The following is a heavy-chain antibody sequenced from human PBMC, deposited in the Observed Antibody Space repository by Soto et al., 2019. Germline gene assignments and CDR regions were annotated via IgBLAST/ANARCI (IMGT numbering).Heavy chain of an antibody. CDR3: TKQFNGWYYYFGC. Sequence: QVQLVESGGGVVQPGRSLRLSCAASGFTFSTNAMHWVRQAPGKGLEWVAVISYEGSTTYYADSVKGRFTISRDNSKNTLYLQMNSLRAEDTAVYYCTKQFNGWYYYFGCWRHGPLVTLSS. D-gene: IGHD6-19*01. V-gene: IGHV3-30-3*02. J-gene: IGHJ4*01. CDR2: ISYEGSTT. CDR1: GFTFSTNA.